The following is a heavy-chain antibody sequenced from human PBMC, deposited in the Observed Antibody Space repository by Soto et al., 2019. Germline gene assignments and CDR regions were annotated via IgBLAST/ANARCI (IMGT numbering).Heavy chain of an antibody. V-gene: IGHV3-64D*08. Sequence: GGSLRLSCVASGFTFSSYAMHWVRQAPGKGLEYVSAISSNGGSTYYADSVKGRFTISRDNSKNTLYLQMSSLRAEDTAVYYCVKDLSAILTWGYFDYWGQGTLVTVSS. D-gene: IGHD3-16*01. J-gene: IGHJ4*02. CDR3: VKDLSAILTWGYFDY. CDR1: GFTFSSYA. CDR2: ISSNGGST.